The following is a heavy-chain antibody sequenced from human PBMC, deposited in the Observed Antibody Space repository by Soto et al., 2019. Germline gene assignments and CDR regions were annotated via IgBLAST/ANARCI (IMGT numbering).Heavy chain of an antibody. D-gene: IGHD6-6*01. V-gene: IGHV5-51*01. CDR2: IYPGDSDT. Sequence: PGESLKISCKGSGYSFTSYWIGWVRQMPVKGLEWMGIIYPGDSDTRYSPSFEGQVTISADKSITTAYLQWSSLKASDTAMYYCARASYSSSRYYGMDVWGQGTTVTVSS. J-gene: IGHJ6*02. CDR3: ARASYSSSRYYGMDV. CDR1: GYSFTSYW.